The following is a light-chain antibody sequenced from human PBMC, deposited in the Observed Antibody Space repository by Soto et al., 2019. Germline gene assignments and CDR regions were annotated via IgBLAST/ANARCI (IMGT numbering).Light chain of an antibody. V-gene: IGKV1-5*03. CDR2: RAS. CDR1: QSVDNW. CDR3: QHYSASSPWT. Sequence: DIQMTQSPSTLSASVGDRVIITCRASQSVDNWLAWFQQKPGKAPKVVIYRASGLETGVPSRFSGGGSGTEFTLTISSLQPDDFATYYCQHYSASSPWTFGQGTKVEIK. J-gene: IGKJ1*01.